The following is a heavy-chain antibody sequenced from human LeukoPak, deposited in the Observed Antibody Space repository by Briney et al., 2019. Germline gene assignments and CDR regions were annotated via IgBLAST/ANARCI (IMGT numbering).Heavy chain of an antibody. D-gene: IGHD7-27*01. CDR3: ARAEMGTDYMDV. J-gene: IGHJ6*03. V-gene: IGHV1-18*01. CDR2: ISAYNGNT. CDR1: GYTFTSYA. Sequence: ASVKVSCKASGYTFTSYAISWVRQAPGQGLEWMGWISAYNGNTNYAQKLQGRVTMTTDTSTSTAYMELRSLRSDDTAVYYCARAEMGTDYMDVWGKGTTVTVSS.